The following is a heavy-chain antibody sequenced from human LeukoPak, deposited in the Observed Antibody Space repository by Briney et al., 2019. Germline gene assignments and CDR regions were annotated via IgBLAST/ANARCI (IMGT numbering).Heavy chain of an antibody. V-gene: IGHV4-34*01. J-gene: IGHJ4*02. CDR2: IHHSGST. D-gene: IGHD3-10*01. Sequence: SETLSLTCAVYGGSFSGYYWSWIRQPPGKGLEWIGEIHHSGSTNYNPSLKSRVTISVDTSKNQFSLKLSSVTAADTAVYYCARGVWRITMVRGVIIKVHYFDYWGQGTLVTVSS. CDR3: ARGVWRITMVRGVIIKVHYFDY. CDR1: GGSFSGYY.